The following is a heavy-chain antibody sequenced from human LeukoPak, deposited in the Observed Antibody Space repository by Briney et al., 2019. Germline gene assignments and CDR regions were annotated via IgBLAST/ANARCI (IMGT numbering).Heavy chain of an antibody. Sequence: PGGSLRLSCAASGFTFSSYGMHWVRQAPGKGLEWVAVISYDGSNKYYADSVKGRFTISRDNSKNTLYLQRNSLRAEETAVYYCAKVTSSGWYVFDYWGQGNLVTVSS. D-gene: IGHD6-19*01. CDR1: GFTFSSYG. J-gene: IGHJ4*02. CDR2: ISYDGSNK. CDR3: AKVTSSGWYVFDY. V-gene: IGHV3-30*18.